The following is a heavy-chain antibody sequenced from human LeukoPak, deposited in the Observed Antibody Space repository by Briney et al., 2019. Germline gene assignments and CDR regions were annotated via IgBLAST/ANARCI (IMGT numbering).Heavy chain of an antibody. Sequence: SSETLSLTCAVYGGSFSGYYWSWIRQPPGKGLVWIGEINHSGSTNYNPSLESRVTISVDTSKNQFSLKLTSVTAADTAVYYCARGGIAAAGFPFDYWGQGTLVSVSS. CDR2: INHSGST. D-gene: IGHD6-13*01. J-gene: IGHJ4*02. V-gene: IGHV4-34*01. CDR3: ARGGIAAAGFPFDY. CDR1: GGSFSGYY.